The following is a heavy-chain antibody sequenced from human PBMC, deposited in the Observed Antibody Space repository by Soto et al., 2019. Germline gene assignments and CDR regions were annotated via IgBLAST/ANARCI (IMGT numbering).Heavy chain of an antibody. CDR2: IWYDGSNK. CDR1: GFTFSSYG. CDR3: ARGIGYYDSSGYHEHFHR. V-gene: IGHV3-33*01. D-gene: IGHD3-22*01. J-gene: IGHJ1*01. Sequence: QVQLVESGGGVVQPGRSLRLSCAASGFTFSSYGMHWVRQAPGKGLEWVAVIWYDGSNKYYADSVKGRFTISRDNSKNTLCLQMNSVRSDDTAVYYCARGIGYYDSSGYHEHFHRWGQGSLVTVAS.